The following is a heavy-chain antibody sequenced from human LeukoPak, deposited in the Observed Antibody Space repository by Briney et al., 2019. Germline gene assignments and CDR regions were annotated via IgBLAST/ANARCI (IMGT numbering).Heavy chain of an antibody. D-gene: IGHD6-13*01. V-gene: IGHV3-7*01. J-gene: IGHJ6*03. CDR2: IKEDGSDK. CDR1: GFIFSSYW. CDR3: AKDATAVPGTVYMDV. Sequence: GGSLRLSCAASGFIFSSYWMAWVRQAPGKGLEWADNIKEDGSDKNYVESLKGRFTISRDNAKNSVYLQMTSLRAEDTALYYCAKDATAVPGTVYMDVWGKGTTVTISS.